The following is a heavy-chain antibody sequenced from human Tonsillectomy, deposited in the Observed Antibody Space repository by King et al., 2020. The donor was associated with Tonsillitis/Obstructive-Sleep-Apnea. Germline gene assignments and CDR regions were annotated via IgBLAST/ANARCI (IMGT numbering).Heavy chain of an antibody. CDR1: GFTFSSYA. CDR3: AKAPDYYDPPPAFDI. D-gene: IGHD3-22*01. Sequence: VQLVESGGGLVQPGGSLRLSCAASGFTFSSYAMSWVRQDPGKGLEWVSAISGSGGSTYYADSVKGRFTISRDNSKNTLYLQMNSLRAEDKAVYYVAKAPDYYDPPPAFDIWRQGTMVTVSS. J-gene: IGHJ3*02. V-gene: IGHV3-23*04. CDR2: ISGSGGST.